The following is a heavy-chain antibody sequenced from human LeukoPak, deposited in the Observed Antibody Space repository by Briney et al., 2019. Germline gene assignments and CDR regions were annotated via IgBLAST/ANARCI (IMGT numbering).Heavy chain of an antibody. CDR2: IRGSGGDT. Sequence: GGSLRLSCGASGITFSGYPMSWVRQAPGKGLEWVSAIRGSGGDTYYADSVKGRFTISRDNSKNTLYLQMNSLRVEDTAVYYCAKGAGTTMVRGVITGYYYYYGMDVWGQGTTVTVSS. CDR3: AKGAGTTMVRGVITGYYYYYGMDV. J-gene: IGHJ6*01. V-gene: IGHV3-23*01. D-gene: IGHD3-10*01. CDR1: GITFSGYP.